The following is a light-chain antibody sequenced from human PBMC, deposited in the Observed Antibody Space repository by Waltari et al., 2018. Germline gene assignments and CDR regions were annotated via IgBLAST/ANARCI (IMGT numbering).Light chain of an antibody. CDR3: QQSYSTPRT. CDR1: QSSSSY. CDR2: AAS. Sequence: DIQMTQSPSSLSASVGDRFTITCRASQSSSSYLNWYQQKPGKAPKLLIYAASSLQSGVPSRFSGSGSGTDFTLTISSLQPEDFATYYCQQSYSTPRTFGQGTKVEIK. J-gene: IGKJ1*01. V-gene: IGKV1-39*01.